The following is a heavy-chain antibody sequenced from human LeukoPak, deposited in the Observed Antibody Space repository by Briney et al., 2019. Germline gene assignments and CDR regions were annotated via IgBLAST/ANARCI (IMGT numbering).Heavy chain of an antibody. CDR1: GGTFSSYA. J-gene: IGHJ4*02. D-gene: IGHD6-6*01. V-gene: IGHV1-69*13. CDR2: IIPIFGTA. CDR3: ARAKGSSSGGNFDY. Sequence: ASVKASRKASGGTFSSYAISWVRQAPGQGLEWMGGIIPIFGTANYAQKFQGRVTITADESTSTAYMELSSLRSEDTAVYYCARAKGSSSGGNFDYWGQGTLVTVSS.